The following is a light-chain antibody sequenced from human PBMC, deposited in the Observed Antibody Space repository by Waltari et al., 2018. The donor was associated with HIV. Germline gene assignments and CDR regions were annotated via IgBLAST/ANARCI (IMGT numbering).Light chain of an antibody. J-gene: IGLJ2*01. Sequence: QSVLTQAPSVSGAPGQRVTISCTGSSSNIGAGYDVNWYQQHPGTAPTLLILGSRNRPSGVPDRFSASTSGTSASLAITGLQAEDEADYFCQSYDNSLTGSLFGGGTKLTVL. V-gene: IGLV1-40*01. CDR2: GSR. CDR3: QSYDNSLTGSL. CDR1: SSNIGAGYD.